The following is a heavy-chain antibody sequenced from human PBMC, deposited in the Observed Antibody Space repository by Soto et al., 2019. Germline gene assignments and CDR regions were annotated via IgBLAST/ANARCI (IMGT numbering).Heavy chain of an antibody. J-gene: IGHJ6*02. Sequence: GESLKLSCKGSGYSFTSYWIGWVRQMPGKGLEWMGIIYPGDSDTRYSPSFQGQVTISADKSISTAYLQWSSLKASDTAMYYCARPDTVTTNYYYGMDVWGQGTTVTVSS. CDR3: ARPDTVTTNYYYGMDV. CDR1: GYSFTSYW. CDR2: IYPGDSDT. D-gene: IGHD4-17*01. V-gene: IGHV5-51*01.